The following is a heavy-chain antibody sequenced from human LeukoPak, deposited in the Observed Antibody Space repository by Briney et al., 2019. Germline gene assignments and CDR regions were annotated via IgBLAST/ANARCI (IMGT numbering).Heavy chain of an antibody. CDR3: ARSVSVTAMANFDY. CDR2: ISAYNGNT. D-gene: IGHD5-18*01. CDR1: GYTFTSYG. V-gene: IGHV1-18*01. Sequence: ASVKVSCKASGYTFTSYGISWVRQAPGQGLEWMGWISAYNGNTNYAQKLQGRVTMTTDTSTSTTYMELRSLRSDDTAVYYCARSVSVTAMANFDYWGQGTLVTVSS. J-gene: IGHJ4*02.